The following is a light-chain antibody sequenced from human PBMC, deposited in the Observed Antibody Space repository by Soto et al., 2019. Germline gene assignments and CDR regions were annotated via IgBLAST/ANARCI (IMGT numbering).Light chain of an antibody. Sequence: QSVLTQPASVSGSPGQSITISCTGTSSDIGAYNSVYWYQQHPGKAPKLVIFEVYSRPAEVSHRFSGSKSGNTASLTISGLQAEDEADYYCSSYTGSDSRVFGGGTKLTVL. CDR3: SSYTGSDSRV. CDR2: EVY. J-gene: IGLJ3*02. CDR1: SSDIGAYNS. V-gene: IGLV2-14*01.